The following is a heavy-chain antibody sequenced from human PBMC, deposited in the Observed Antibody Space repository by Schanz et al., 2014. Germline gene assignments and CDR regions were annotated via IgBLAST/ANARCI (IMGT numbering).Heavy chain of an antibody. J-gene: IGHJ4*02. Sequence: EVQLVESGGGLVKPGGSLRLSCAASGFTMRNEWMSWVRQAPGKGLEWVSAINSGGDSTYYADSVKGRLTISRDNSKNTLYLRMISLRAEDTAMFYCAREIPAGGHFDYWGQGTLVSVSS. D-gene: IGHD2-15*01. V-gene: IGHV3-23*04. CDR2: INSGGDST. CDR3: AREIPAGGHFDY. CDR1: GFTMRNEW.